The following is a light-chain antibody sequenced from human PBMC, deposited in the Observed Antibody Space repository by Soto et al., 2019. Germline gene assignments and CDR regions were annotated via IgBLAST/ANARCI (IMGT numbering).Light chain of an antibody. Sequence: DIQLTQSPSSLSASVGDRVTITCRASQSISSYLNWYQQKPGKAPKLLIHAASSLQSGVPSRFSGSGSGTDFTLTISSLQPEDFATYFCQQHYSNPQHTFGQGTKLEIK. V-gene: IGKV1-39*01. CDR1: QSISSY. J-gene: IGKJ2*01. CDR3: QQHYSNPQHT. CDR2: AAS.